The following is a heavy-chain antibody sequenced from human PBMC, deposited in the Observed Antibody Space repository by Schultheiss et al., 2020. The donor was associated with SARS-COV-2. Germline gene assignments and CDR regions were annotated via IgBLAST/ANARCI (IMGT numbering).Heavy chain of an antibody. D-gene: IGHD1-1*01. Sequence: SETLSLTCAVSGGSISSGGYSWSWIRQPPGKGLEWIGYIYYSGSTYYNPSLKSRVTISVDTSKNQFSLKLSSVTAADTAVYYCARQRSNNWNVRYYYYYYGMDVWGQGTTVTVSS. CDR3: ARQRSNNWNVRYYYYYYGMDV. J-gene: IGHJ6*02. CDR1: GGSISSGGYS. CDR2: IYYSGST. V-gene: IGHV4-30-4*07.